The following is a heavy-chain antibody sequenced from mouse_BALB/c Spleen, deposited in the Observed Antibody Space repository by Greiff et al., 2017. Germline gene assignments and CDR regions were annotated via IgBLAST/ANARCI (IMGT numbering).Heavy chain of an antibody. V-gene: IGHV5-6-5*01. Sequence: DVKLVESGGGLVKPGGSLKLSCAASGFTFSSYAMSWVRQTPEKRLEWVASISSGGSTYYPDSVKGRFTISRDNARNILYLQMSSLRSEDTAMYYCARDYGSFYFDYWGQGTTLTVSS. J-gene: IGHJ2*01. CDR2: ISSGGST. CDR1: GFTFSSYA. CDR3: ARDYGSFYFDY. D-gene: IGHD2-2*01.